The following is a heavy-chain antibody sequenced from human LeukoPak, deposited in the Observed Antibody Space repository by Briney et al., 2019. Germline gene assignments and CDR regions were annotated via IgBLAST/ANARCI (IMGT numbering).Heavy chain of an antibody. D-gene: IGHD4-17*01. J-gene: IGHJ4*02. CDR1: GGSFSGYY. CDR2: IYYSGST. V-gene: IGHV4-39*01. CDR3: ARHAFYGDYADY. Sequence: PSETLSLTCAVYGGSFSGYYWSWIRQPPGKGLEWIGSIYYSGSTYYNPSLKSRVTISVDTSKNQFSLKLSSVTAADTAVYYCARHAFYGDYADYWGQGTLVTVSS.